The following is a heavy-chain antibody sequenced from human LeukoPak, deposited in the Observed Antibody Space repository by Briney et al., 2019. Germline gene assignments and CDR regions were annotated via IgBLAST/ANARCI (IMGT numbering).Heavy chain of an antibody. CDR2: IYFTGSI. CDR1: GGSVSSADYY. V-gene: IGHV4-30-4*01. CDR3: ATLTTVTTT. J-gene: IGHJ5*02. D-gene: IGHD4-17*01. Sequence: SETLSLTCTVSGGSVSSADYYWSWIRQPPGKGLEWIGYIYFTGSIYHNPSLRGRISISLDTSKNQFSLTLNSVTAADTAVYYCATLTTVTTTWGQGTLVTVSS.